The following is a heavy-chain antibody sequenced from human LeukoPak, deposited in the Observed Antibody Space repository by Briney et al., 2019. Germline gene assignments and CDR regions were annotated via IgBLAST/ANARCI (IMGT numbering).Heavy chain of an antibody. J-gene: IGHJ4*02. D-gene: IGHD3-9*01. CDR1: GGTFSSYA. CDR2: IIPIFGTA. Sequence: ASVKVSCKASGGTFSSYAISWVRQAPGQGLEWMGGIIPIFGTANYAQRFQGRVTITADESTSTAYMELSSLRSEDTAVYYCARSSPGMTGYFFDYWGQGTLVTVSS. V-gene: IGHV1-69*01. CDR3: ARSSPGMTGYFFDY.